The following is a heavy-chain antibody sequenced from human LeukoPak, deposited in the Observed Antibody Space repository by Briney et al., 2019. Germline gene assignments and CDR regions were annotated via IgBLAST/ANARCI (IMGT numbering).Heavy chain of an antibody. CDR1: GYTFTGYY. J-gene: IGHJ4*02. CDR3: ARGRYYGSGSYYLGGTYYFDY. V-gene: IGHV1-2*02. D-gene: IGHD3-10*01. CDR2: INPNSGGT. Sequence: ASVKVSCKASGYTFTGYYMHWVRQAPGQGLEWMGWINPNSGGTNYAQKFQGRVTITTDESTSTAYMELSSLRSEDTAVYYCARGRYYGSGSYYLGGTYYFDYWGQGTLVTVSS.